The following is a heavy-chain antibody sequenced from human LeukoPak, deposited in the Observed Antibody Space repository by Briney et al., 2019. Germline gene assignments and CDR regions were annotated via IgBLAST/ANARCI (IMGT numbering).Heavy chain of an antibody. V-gene: IGHV3-7*04. Sequence: GGSLRLSCAASGFTFSGYWMSWVRQAPGKGLEWVANIKQDGSEKYYVDSVKGRFTISRDNAKNSLYLQMNSLRAEDTAVYYCARVVLRYFDWYFFYYFDYWGQGTLVTVSS. CDR1: GFTFSGYW. CDR3: ARVVLRYFDWYFFYYFDY. J-gene: IGHJ4*02. CDR2: IKQDGSEK. D-gene: IGHD3-9*01.